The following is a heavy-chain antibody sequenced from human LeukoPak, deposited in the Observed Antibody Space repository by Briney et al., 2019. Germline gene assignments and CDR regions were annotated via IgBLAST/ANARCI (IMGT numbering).Heavy chain of an antibody. D-gene: IGHD3-22*01. Sequence: SVKVSCKASGFTFTSSAVQWVRQARGLRLEWIGWIVVGSGNTNYAQKFQERVTITRDMSTSTAYMELSSLRSEDTAVYYCAASGYYYNDASDIWGQGTMVTVSS. CDR1: GFTFTSSA. CDR2: IVVGSGNT. V-gene: IGHV1-58*01. J-gene: IGHJ3*02. CDR3: AASGYYYNDASDI.